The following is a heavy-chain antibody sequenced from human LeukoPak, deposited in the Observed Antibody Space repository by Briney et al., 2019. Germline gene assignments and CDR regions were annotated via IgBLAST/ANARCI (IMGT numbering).Heavy chain of an antibody. D-gene: IGHD6-13*01. CDR3: ARVRDSSSWYLIDY. CDR1: GYTFTSYG. Sequence: ASVKVSCKASGYTFTSYGISWVRQAPGQGLEWMGWISAYNGNTNYAQKLQGRVTMTTDTSTSTAYMELRSLRSDDTPVYYCARVRDSSSWYLIDYWGQGTLVTVSS. J-gene: IGHJ4*02. CDR2: ISAYNGNT. V-gene: IGHV1-18*01.